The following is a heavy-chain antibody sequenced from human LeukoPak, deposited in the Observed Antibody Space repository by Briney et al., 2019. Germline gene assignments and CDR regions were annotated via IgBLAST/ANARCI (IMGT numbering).Heavy chain of an antibody. CDR3: ARSRGRPHYYGMDV. V-gene: IGHV1-69*13. Sequence: GASVKVSCKASGGTFSSYAISWVRQAPGQGLEWMGGIIPIFGTANYARKFQGRVTITADESTSTAYMELSSLRSEDTAVYYCARSRGRPHYYGMDVWGQGTTVTVSS. CDR2: IIPIFGTA. J-gene: IGHJ6*02. D-gene: IGHD5-12*01. CDR1: GGTFSSYA.